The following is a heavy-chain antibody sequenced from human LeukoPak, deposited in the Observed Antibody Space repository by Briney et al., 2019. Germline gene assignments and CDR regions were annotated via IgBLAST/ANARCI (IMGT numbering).Heavy chain of an antibody. Sequence: GGSLRLSCATSGFTFSSIWMSWVRQAPGKGLEWVANIKHDGSETNYVDSVKGRFTISRDNAKNSLHLQMNSLRVEDTAVYYCAKNGGPHGMDVWGQGTSVTVSS. CDR2: IKHDGSET. V-gene: IGHV3-7*02. CDR1: GFTFSSIW. CDR3: AKNGGPHGMDV. D-gene: IGHD3-16*01. J-gene: IGHJ6*02.